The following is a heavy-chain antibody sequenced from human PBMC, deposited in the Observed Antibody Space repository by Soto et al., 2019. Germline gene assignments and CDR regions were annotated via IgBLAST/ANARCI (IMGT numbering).Heavy chain of an antibody. CDR3: AREGYCSTTSCYTYFDY. CDR1: EFAFSSYA. D-gene: IGHD2-2*02. Sequence: PGGSLRLSCAGAEFAFSSYAMSWVRQAPGKGLEWVSSISGSGDSTYYVDSVKGRFTISRDNSKNTLYLQMNSLRAEDTAVFYCAREGYCSTTSCYTYFDYWGQGTLVTVSS. CDR2: ISGSGDST. J-gene: IGHJ4*02. V-gene: IGHV3-23*01.